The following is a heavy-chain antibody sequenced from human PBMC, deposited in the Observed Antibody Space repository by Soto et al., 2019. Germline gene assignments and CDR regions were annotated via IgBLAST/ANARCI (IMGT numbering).Heavy chain of an antibody. CDR1: GYTFTSYG. V-gene: IGHV1-18*04. CDR2: ISAYNGNT. D-gene: IGHD3-9*01. J-gene: IGHJ6*02. Sequence: GASVKVSCKASGYTFTSYGISWVRQAPGQGLEWMGWISAYNGNTNYAQKLQGRVTMTTDTSTSTAYMELRSLRSDDTAVYYCARDLHPQYVFSSDVWGQGTTVTVSS. CDR3: ARDLHPQYVFSSDV.